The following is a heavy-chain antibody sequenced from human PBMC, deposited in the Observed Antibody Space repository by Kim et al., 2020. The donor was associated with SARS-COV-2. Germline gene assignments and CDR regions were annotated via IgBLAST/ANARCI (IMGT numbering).Heavy chain of an antibody. CDR3: LGGFYFDY. V-gene: IGHV1-3*01. CDR2: IDCGNGNT. J-gene: IGHJ4*02. CDR1: GHFFTRDS. D-gene: IGHD3-16*01. Sequence: ASVKVSCKTCGHFFTRDSLHWVRQAPGQGLEWMGGIDCGNGNTIYSQKFQGRVTFTTDTSASTAYMELSFLRSEDSAVYYCLGGFYFDYWGKGTLVTVSS.